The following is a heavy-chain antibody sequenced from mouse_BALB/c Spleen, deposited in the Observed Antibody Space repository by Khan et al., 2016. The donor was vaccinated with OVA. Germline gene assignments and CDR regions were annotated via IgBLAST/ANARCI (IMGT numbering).Heavy chain of an antibody. CDR3: SKGLWSYYFALDY. J-gene: IGHJ4*01. D-gene: IGHD1-1*02. CDR1: GFSLSDYG. V-gene: IGHV2-6-5*01. Sequence: QVQLKESGPGLVAPSQSLSITCTVSGFSLSDYGVSWIRQPPGKGLEWLGVIWGGGNTYYHSALKSRLSISKDNSKSQVFLKMNSLQTDATAIYYCSKGLWSYYFALDYWGQGTSVTVSS. CDR2: IWGGGNT.